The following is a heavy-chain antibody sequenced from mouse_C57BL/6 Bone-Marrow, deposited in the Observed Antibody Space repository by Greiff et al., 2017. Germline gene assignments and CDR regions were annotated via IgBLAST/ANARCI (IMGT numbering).Heavy chain of an antibody. CDR3: LGYDGDYARDY. CDR1: GYTFTSYW. Sequence: QVQLQQSGAELAKPGASVKLSCKASGYTFTSYWMHWVKQRPGQGLEWIGYINPSSGYTKYNQKFKDKATLTADKSSSTAYMQLSSLTYEDYAVYYCLGYDGDYARDYWGQGTSVTVSS. J-gene: IGHJ4*01. CDR2: INPSSGYT. V-gene: IGHV1-7*01. D-gene: IGHD2-2*01.